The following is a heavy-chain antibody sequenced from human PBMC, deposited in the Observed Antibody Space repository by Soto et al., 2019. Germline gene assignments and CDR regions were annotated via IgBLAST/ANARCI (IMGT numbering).Heavy chain of an antibody. Sequence: GGSLRLSCAASGFTFSGSAMHWVRQASGKGLEWVGRIRSKANSYATAYAASVKGRFTISRDDSKNTAYLQMNSLKTEDTAVYYCTREVTPSYYYYYMDVWGKGTTVTVSS. J-gene: IGHJ6*03. CDR2: IRSKANSYAT. CDR1: GFTFSGSA. V-gene: IGHV3-73*01. CDR3: TREVTPSYYYYYMDV.